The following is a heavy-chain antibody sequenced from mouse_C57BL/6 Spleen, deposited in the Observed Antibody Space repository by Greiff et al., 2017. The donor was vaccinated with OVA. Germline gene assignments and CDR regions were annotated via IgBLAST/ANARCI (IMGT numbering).Heavy chain of an antibody. CDR2: ISGGGGNT. J-gene: IGHJ2*01. CDR3: ARHESNYYFDY. CDR1: GFTFSSYT. V-gene: IGHV5-9*01. Sequence: EVKLVESGGGLVKPGGSLKLSCAASGFTFSSYTMSWVRQTPEKRLEWVGTISGGGGNTYYPDSVKGRFTISRDNAKNTLYLQMSSLRSEDTALYYCARHESNYYFDYWGQGTTLTVSS. D-gene: IGHD2-5*01.